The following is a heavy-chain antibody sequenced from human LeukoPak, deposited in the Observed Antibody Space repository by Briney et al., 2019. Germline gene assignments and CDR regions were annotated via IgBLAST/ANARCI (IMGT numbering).Heavy chain of an antibody. CDR3: TRRYNYDSSGYYYVRDAFDI. CDR1: GFTFGDYV. V-gene: IGHV3-49*04. Sequence: GGSLRLSCTASGFTFGDYVMSWVRQAPGKGLEWVGFIRSKAYGGTTKNAASVKGRFTISRDDSRSIAYLQMNSLKTEDTAVYYCTRRYNYDSSGYYYVRDAFDIWGQGTMVTVSS. J-gene: IGHJ3*02. D-gene: IGHD3-22*01. CDR2: IRSKAYGGTT.